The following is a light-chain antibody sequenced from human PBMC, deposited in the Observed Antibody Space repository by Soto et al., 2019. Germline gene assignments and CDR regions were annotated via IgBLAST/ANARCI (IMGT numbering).Light chain of an antibody. CDR2: DVS. J-gene: IGLJ2*01. CDR3: SSYTSSSTLGVV. V-gene: IGLV2-14*01. Sequence: QSVLTQPASVSGSPGQSITISCTGTSSDVGGYNYVSWYQQHPGKAPKLMIYDVSNRPSGVSNRFSGSKSGNTASLTISGRQAEDEADYYGSSYTSSSTLGVVFGGGTKVTVL. CDR1: SSDVGGYNY.